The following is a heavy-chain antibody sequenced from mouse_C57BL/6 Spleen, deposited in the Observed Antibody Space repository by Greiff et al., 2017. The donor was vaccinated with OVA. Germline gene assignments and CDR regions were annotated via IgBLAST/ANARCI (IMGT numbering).Heavy chain of an antibody. J-gene: IGHJ4*01. CDR1: GYTFTSYW. V-gene: IGHV1-61*01. Sequence: VQLQQPGAELVRPGSSVKLSCKASGYTFTSYWMDWVKQRPGQGLEWIGNIYPSDSETHYNQKFKDKATLTVDKSSSTAYMQLSSLTSEDSAVYYCAISYDYDDAMDYWGQGTSVTVSS. CDR3: AISYDYDDAMDY. CDR2: IYPSDSET. D-gene: IGHD2-4*01.